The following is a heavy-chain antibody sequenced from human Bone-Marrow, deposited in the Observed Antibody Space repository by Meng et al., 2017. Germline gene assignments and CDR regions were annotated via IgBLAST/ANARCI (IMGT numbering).Heavy chain of an antibody. V-gene: IGHV1-3*01. CDR3: ARDRGYDSSGYFNWFDP. D-gene: IGHD3-22*01. Sequence: ASVKVSCKASGYTFTSYAMHWVRQAPGQRLEWMGWINAGNGNTKYSQKFQGRVPITRDTSASTAYMELSSLRSEDTAVYYCARDRGYDSSGYFNWFDPWGQGTLVTVSS. CDR2: INAGNGNT. CDR1: GYTFTSYA. J-gene: IGHJ5*02.